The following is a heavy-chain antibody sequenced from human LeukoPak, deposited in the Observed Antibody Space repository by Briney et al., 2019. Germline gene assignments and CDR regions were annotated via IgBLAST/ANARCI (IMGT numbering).Heavy chain of an antibody. D-gene: IGHD3-22*01. V-gene: IGHV1-8*03. CDR3: ARGNRYYYDSSGYWFDP. CDR2: INPNSGNT. Sequence: ASVKVSCKASGGTFSSYAISWVRQAPGQGLEWMGWINPNSGNTGYAQKFQGRVTITRNTSISTAYMELSSLRSEDTAVYYCARGNRYYYDSSGYWFDPWGQGTLVTVSS. CDR1: GGTFSSYA. J-gene: IGHJ5*02.